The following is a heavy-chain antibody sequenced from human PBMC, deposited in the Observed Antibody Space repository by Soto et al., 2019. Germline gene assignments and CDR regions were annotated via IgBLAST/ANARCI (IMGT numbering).Heavy chain of an antibody. J-gene: IGHJ4*02. Sequence: SLRLSCAASGFTFSGYAMHWVRQAPGKGLEWVAVISYDGNKKYYLDSVKGRFTISRDNSKKTLLLQMSSLRPEDTAVYYCAKDENDYGDYIAEMATILDYWGQGTLVTVSS. CDR3: AKDENDYGDYIAEMATILDY. CDR1: GFTFSGYA. D-gene: IGHD4-17*01. V-gene: IGHV3-30*18. CDR2: ISYDGNKK.